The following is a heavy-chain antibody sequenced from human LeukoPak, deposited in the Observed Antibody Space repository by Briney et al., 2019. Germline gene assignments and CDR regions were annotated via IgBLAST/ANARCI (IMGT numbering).Heavy chain of an antibody. CDR3: AKGYNWYPTFDY. Sequence: PGGSLRLSCAASGFTFSDYYMSWIRQAPGKGLEWVAFIRYDGSNKYYADSVKGRFTISRDNSKNTLYLQMNSLRAEDTAVYYCAKGYNWYPTFDYWGQGTLVTVSS. D-gene: IGHD1-1*01. J-gene: IGHJ4*02. CDR2: IRYDGSNK. CDR1: GFTFSDYY. V-gene: IGHV3-30*02.